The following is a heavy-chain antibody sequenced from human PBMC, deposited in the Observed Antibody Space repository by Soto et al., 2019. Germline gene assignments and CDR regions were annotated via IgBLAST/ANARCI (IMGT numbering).Heavy chain of an antibody. Sequence: GGSLRLSCAASGFTFSSYGMHWVRQAPGKGLEWVAVIWYDGSNKYYADSVKGRFTISRDNSKNTLYLQMNSLRAEDTAVYYCARDSFLEWLYSDYGMDVWGQGTTVTVSS. D-gene: IGHD3-3*01. CDR2: IWYDGSNK. V-gene: IGHV3-33*01. CDR1: GFTFSSYG. J-gene: IGHJ6*02. CDR3: ARDSFLEWLYSDYGMDV.